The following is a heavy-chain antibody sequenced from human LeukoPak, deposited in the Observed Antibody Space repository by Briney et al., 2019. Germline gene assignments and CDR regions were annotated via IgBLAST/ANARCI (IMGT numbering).Heavy chain of an antibody. D-gene: IGHD3-10*01. CDR3: ASGPIHSGYYYYMDV. J-gene: IGHJ6*03. V-gene: IGHV4-59*12. Sequence: SETLSLTCTVSGGSISSYYWSWIRLPPGKGLEWIGYFYYSGSTNYNPSLKSRVTISVDKSKNQASLKLSTVSAADTAVYYCASGPIHSGYYYYMDVWGKGTTVTVSS. CDR1: GGSISSYY. CDR2: FYYSGST.